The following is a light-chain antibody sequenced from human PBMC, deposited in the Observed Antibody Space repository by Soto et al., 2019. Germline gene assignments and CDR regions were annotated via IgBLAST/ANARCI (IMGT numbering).Light chain of an antibody. V-gene: IGLV1-51*01. CDR2: DDF. CDR3: LTRDKSLTAYV. J-gene: IGLJ1*01. CDR1: SSDIGNNL. Sequence: QSVLTQPPSVSAAPGQKVTISCSGSSSDIGNNLVSWYQQFPGSAPRLLIYDDFKRPSGIPDRFSGSKSGTSATLGITVLQTGDEADYYCLTRDKSLTAYVFGTGTKVTVL.